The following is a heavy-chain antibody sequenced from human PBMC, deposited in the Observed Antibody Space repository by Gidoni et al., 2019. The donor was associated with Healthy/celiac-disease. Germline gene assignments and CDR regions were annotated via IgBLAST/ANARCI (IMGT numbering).Heavy chain of an antibody. CDR3: ARGKGYYCSGGSCYSRWFDP. J-gene: IGHJ5*02. CDR1: CGSFICYY. Sequence: QLQLQQWGAGLLKPSSTLSLTCAVYCGSFICYYWSWIRQPPGKGLEWIGEINHSGSTNYNPSLKSRVNISVETSKNQFSLKLSSVTAAETAVYYCARGKGYYCSGGSCYSRWFDPWGKGTLVTVSS. D-gene: IGHD2-15*01. V-gene: IGHV4-34*01. CDR2: INHSGST.